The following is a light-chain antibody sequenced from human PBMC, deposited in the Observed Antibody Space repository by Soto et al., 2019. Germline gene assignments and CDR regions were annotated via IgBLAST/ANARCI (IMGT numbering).Light chain of an antibody. CDR2: DAS. CDR3: QQYNSYSWT. J-gene: IGKJ1*01. V-gene: IGKV1-5*01. CDR1: QSISTW. Sequence: IEMTQSPSTLSASLGDRVTITCGASQSISTWLAWCQQKPGKAPKVLIYDASSLESGVPSRSRGSGSGTEFTLTISSLQADDFETYYCQQYNSYSWTFGQGTKVDIK.